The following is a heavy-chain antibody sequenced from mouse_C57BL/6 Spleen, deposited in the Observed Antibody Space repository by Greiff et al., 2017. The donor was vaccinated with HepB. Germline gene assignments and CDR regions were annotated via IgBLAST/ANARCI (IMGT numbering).Heavy chain of an antibody. V-gene: IGHV3-6*01. J-gene: IGHJ2*01. Sequence: DVQLVESGPGLVKPSQSLSLTCSVTGYSITSGYYWNWIRQFPGNKLEWMGYISYDGSNNYNPSLKNRISITRDTSKNQFFLKLNSVTTEDTATYYCAREGYPFDYWGQGTTLTVSS. CDR2: ISYDGSN. D-gene: IGHD2-2*01. CDR3: AREGYPFDY. CDR1: GYSITSGYY.